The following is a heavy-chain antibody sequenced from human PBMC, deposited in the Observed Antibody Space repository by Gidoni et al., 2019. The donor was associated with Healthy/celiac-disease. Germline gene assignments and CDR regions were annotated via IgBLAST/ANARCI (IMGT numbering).Heavy chain of an antibody. V-gene: IGHV4-39*01. CDR3: ARLGYYLWDY. J-gene: IGHJ4*02. Sequence: QLQLQESGPGLVKPSETLSLPRPVSGGSISSSSYYWRWIRQPPGKGLEWIGSIYYSGSTYYNPSLKSRVTISVDTSKNQFSLKLSSVTAADTAVYYCARLGYYLWDYWGQGTLVTVSS. CDR1: GGSISSSSYY. D-gene: IGHD3-3*01. CDR2: IYYSGST.